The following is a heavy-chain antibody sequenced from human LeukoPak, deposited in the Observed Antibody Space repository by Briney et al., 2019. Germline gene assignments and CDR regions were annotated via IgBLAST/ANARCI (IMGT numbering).Heavy chain of an antibody. J-gene: IGHJ4*02. V-gene: IGHV1-18*01. Sequence: ASVKVSCKASGYRLTIYGISWVRQAPGQGLEWMGWMSTYNGNTNYAQKFQDRVTMTTDTSTSTAYMELRSLRSDDTAVYYCARYSVSYSSSGHYYFDYWGQGTLVTVSS. CDR3: ARYSVSYSSSGHYYFDY. CDR2: MSTYNGNT. CDR1: GYRLTIYG. D-gene: IGHD6-13*01.